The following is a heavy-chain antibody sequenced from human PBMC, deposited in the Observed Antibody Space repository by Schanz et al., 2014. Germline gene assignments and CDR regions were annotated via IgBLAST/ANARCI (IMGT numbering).Heavy chain of an antibody. CDR2: ISYSGVT. CDR1: GGSVSSGGDY. Sequence: QVQLQESGPGLVKPSQTLSLTCTVSGGSVSSGGDYWSWIRQHPGKGLEWIGYISYSGVTYYNPSLKSRVTKSMHTSKNQFSLNLSSATAADTAVYYCARDRGHGDLPGDIWGQGTMVTVSS. J-gene: IGHJ3*02. CDR3: ARDRGHGDLPGDI. D-gene: IGHD4-17*01. V-gene: IGHV4-31*03.